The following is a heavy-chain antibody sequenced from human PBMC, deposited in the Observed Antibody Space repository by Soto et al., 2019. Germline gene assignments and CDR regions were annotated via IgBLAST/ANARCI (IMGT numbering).Heavy chain of an antibody. D-gene: IGHD6-13*01. V-gene: IGHV3-30*18. CDR2: ISYDGSNK. CDR1: RVTFCSSG. CDR3: AKDGWDSSWYLGSFGY. Sequence: HPAGSIELSSAASRVTFCSSGSPVVLQAPSKGLEWVAVISYDGSNKYYADSVKGRFTISRDNSKNTLYLQMNSLRAEDTAVYYCAKDGWDSSWYLGSFGYWGQETLVTVSS. J-gene: IGHJ4*02.